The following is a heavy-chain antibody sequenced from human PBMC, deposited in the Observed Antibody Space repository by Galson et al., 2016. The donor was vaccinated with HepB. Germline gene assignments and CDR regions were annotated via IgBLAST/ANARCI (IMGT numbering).Heavy chain of an antibody. CDR1: GFTFSSYA. J-gene: IGHJ3*02. Sequence: SLRLSCAASGFTFSSYAMSWVRRAPGKGLDWVSVVSGSGVSTYHADSVKGRFTISRDNSKNTLSLQMNSLGAGDTAVYYCAKVRGAQLLRDAFDSWGQGTMVTVSS. CDR3: AKVRGAQLLRDAFDS. V-gene: IGHV3-23*01. CDR2: VSGSGVST. D-gene: IGHD5-12*01.